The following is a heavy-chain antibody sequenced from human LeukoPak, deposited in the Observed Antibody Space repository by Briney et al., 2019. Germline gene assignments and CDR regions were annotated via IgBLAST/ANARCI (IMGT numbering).Heavy chain of an antibody. CDR2: IYYSGST. CDR3: ARHARSGDDSRGLFDY. J-gene: IGHJ4*02. D-gene: IGHD5-12*01. CDR1: GGSISSSSYY. Sequence: SETLSLTCTVSGGSISSSSYYWGWIRQPTGKGLEWIGSIYYSGSTYHNPSLKRRVTISVDTSNNQFSLKLSSVTGADTAVYYCARHARSGDDSRGLFDYWGQGTLVTVSS. V-gene: IGHV4-39*01.